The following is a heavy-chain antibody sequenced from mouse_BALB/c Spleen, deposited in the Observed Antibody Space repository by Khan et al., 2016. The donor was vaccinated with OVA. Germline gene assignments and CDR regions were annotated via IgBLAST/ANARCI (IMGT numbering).Heavy chain of an antibody. J-gene: IGHJ3*01. Sequence: QIKLVQSGAELARPGASVQMSCKASGYTFTSYTIHWIKLRPGQGLEWIGYINPSNGYTIYNQTFKDKAKLTADKSSTTAYMQLSSLTSYDSAVYNCVRDGAYCMNDGWFAYWGLGTLVTVSA. V-gene: IGHV1-4*01. CDR2: INPSNGYT. D-gene: IGHD2-10*02. CDR3: VRDGAYCMNDGWFAY. CDR1: GYTFTSYT.